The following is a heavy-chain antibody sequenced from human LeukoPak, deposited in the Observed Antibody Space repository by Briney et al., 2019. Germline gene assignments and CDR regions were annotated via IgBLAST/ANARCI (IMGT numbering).Heavy chain of an antibody. V-gene: IGHV3-23*01. CDR3: AKVCSSTSCRKGYYYGMDV. CDR1: GSTFSSYA. CDR2: ISGSGGST. J-gene: IGHJ6*02. D-gene: IGHD2-2*01. Sequence: PGGSLRLSCAASGSTFSSYAMSWVRQAPGKGLEWVSAISGSGGSTYYADSVKGRFTISRDNSKNTLYLQMNSLRAEDTAVYYCAKVCSSTSCRKGYYYGMDVWGQGTTVTVSS.